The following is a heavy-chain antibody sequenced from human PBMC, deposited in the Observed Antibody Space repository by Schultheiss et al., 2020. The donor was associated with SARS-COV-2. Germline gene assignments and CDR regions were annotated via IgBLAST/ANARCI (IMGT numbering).Heavy chain of an antibody. J-gene: IGHJ5*02. D-gene: IGHD3-10*01. CDR2: IYYSGST. CDR3: GILWFGELPNWFDP. Sequence: SETLSLTCTVSGGSISSYYWSWIRQPPGKGLEWIGYIYYSGSTNYNPSLKSRVTISVDTSKNQFSLKLSSVTAADTAVYYCGILWFGELPNWFDPWGQGTLVTVSS. CDR1: GGSISSYY. V-gene: IGHV4-59*08.